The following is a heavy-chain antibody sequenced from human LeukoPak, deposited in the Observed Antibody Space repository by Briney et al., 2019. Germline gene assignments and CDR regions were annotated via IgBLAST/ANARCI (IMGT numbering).Heavy chain of an antibody. CDR2: ISSSSSYI. Sequence: PGGSLILSCAASGFTFSSYSMNWVRQAPGKGLEWVSSISSSSSYIYYADSVKGRFTISRDNAKNSLYLQMNSLRAEDTAVYYCARDPERRRVTGPGDAFDIWGQGTMVTVSS. CDR3: ARDPERRRVTGPGDAFDI. CDR1: GFTFSSYS. D-gene: IGHD2-21*02. J-gene: IGHJ3*02. V-gene: IGHV3-21*01.